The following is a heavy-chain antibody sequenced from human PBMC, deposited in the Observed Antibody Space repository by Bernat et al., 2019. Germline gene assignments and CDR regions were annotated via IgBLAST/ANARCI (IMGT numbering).Heavy chain of an antibody. Sequence: EVQLVESGGGLVQPGGSLRLSCAASGFTFSSYAMSWVRQAPGKGLEWVSAISGSGGSTYYADSVKGRFTISRDNSKDTLYLQVNSLRAEDTAVYYCTFRGTGGRVYWGQGTLVTVSS. J-gene: IGHJ4*02. D-gene: IGHD2-8*02. CDR2: ISGSGGST. V-gene: IGHV3-23*04. CDR3: TFRGTGGRVY. CDR1: GFTFSSYA.